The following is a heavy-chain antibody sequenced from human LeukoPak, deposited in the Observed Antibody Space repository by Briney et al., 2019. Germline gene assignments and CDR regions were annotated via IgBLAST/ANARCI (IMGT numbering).Heavy chain of an antibody. D-gene: IGHD4-17*01. CDR1: GFTFSSYG. CDR3: ARGGADYVIGY. V-gene: IGHV3-21*05. Sequence: KPGRSLRLSCAASGFTFSSYGMHWVRQAPGKGLEWISFISSSSSYTNYADSVKGRFTISRDNTKNSLYLQMNNLRAEDTAVYYCARGGADYVIGYWGQGTLVTVSS. CDR2: ISSSSSYT. J-gene: IGHJ4*02.